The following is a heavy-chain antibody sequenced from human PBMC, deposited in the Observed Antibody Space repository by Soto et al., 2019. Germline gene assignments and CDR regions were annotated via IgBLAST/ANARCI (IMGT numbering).Heavy chain of an antibody. V-gene: IGHV3-21*01. J-gene: IGHJ4*02. CDR2: ISSSSSYI. Sequence: GGSLRLSCAASGFTFSSYSMNWVRQAPGKRLEWVSSISSSSSYIYYADSVKGRFTISRDNAKNSLYLQMNSLRAEDTAVYYCASDFLPLLYGRSGHYDYWGQGTLVTSPQ. CDR1: GFTFSSYS. CDR3: ASDFLPLLYGRSGHYDY. D-gene: IGHD3-22*01.